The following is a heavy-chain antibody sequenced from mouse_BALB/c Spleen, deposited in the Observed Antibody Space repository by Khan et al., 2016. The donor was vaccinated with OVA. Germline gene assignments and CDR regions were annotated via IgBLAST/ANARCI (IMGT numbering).Heavy chain of an antibody. CDR1: GFTFSTFA. V-gene: IGHV5-9-3*01. D-gene: IGHD2-1*01. CDR3: ARSPYGNFAY. Sequence: EVQLQESGGGLVKPGGSLKLSCAASGFTFSTFAMSWVRQTPEKRLEWVATINSDGDYTYYPDNVTGRFTISRDNAKNTLYLQINSLRSEDTSMYYCARSPYGNFAYWGQGTRVTVSA. CDR2: INSDGDYT. J-gene: IGHJ3*01.